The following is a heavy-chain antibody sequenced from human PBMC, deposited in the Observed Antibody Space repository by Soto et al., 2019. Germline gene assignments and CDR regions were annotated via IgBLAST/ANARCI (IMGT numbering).Heavy chain of an antibody. V-gene: IGHV3-23*01. J-gene: IGHJ4*02. CDR3: AKNYYFDH. CDR2: INVDDSA. Sequence: GESLRLSCAASGFTFSAYAMSWVRQAPGKGLEWVSSINVDDSAYYADSVKGRFAISRDNSKSTVFLELSSLRVEDTATFYCAKNYYFDHWGQGTQVTVS. CDR1: GFTFSAYA.